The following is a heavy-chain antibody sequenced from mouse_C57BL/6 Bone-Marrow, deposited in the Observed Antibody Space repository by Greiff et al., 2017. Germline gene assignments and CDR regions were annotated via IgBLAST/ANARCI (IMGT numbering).Heavy chain of an antibody. J-gene: IGHJ1*03. CDR2: ISSGGDYI. CDR3: TRAPNWYFDV. Sequence: DVKLVESGEGLVKPGGSLILSCAASGFTFSSSAMSWVRQTPEKRMEWVAYISSGGDYIYYVDTVKGRFTISGDNARNTLYLQMSSLKSEDAAMYYCTRAPNWYFDVWGTGTTVTVSS. CDR1: GFTFSSSA. V-gene: IGHV5-9-1*02.